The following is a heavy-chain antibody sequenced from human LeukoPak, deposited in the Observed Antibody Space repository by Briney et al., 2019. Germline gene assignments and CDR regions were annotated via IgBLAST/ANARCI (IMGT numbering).Heavy chain of an antibody. CDR1: GFTFSSYG. D-gene: IGHD6-6*01. CDR2: IWYDGSNK. CDR3: ARLARPDNWFDP. V-gene: IGHV3-33*01. Sequence: GGSLRLSCAASGFTFSSYGMHWVSQAPGKGREWVAVIWYDGSNKYYADSVKGRFTISRDNSKNTLYLQMNSLRAEDTAVYYCARLARPDNWFDPWGQGTLVTVSS. J-gene: IGHJ5*02.